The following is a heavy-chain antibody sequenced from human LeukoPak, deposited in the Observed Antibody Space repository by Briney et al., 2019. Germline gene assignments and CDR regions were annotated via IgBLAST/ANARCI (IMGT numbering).Heavy chain of an antibody. D-gene: IGHD3/OR15-3a*01. CDR2: IYYSGST. Sequence: SETLSLTCTVSGGSISSYYWSWIRQPPEKGLEWIGYIYYSGSTNYNPSLKSRVTISVDTSKNQFSLKLSSVTAADTAVYYCARRQGLVKVAFDIWGQGTMVTVSS. CDR1: GGSISSYY. V-gene: IGHV4-59*08. CDR3: ARRQGLVKVAFDI. J-gene: IGHJ3*02.